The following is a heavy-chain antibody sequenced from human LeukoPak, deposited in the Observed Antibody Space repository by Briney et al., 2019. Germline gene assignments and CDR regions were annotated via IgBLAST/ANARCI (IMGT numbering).Heavy chain of an antibody. CDR1: GGSISSGDYY. V-gene: IGHV4-30-4*08. Sequence: SETLSLTCTVSGGSISSGDYYWGWIRQPPGKGLEGIEYIYYSGSTYYNPSLKSRVTISVDTSKIQFSLKLSSVTAADTAVYYCARDYTYGDYTNWYFDLWGRGTLVTVSS. CDR3: ARDYTYGDYTNWYFDL. CDR2: IYYSGST. D-gene: IGHD4-17*01. J-gene: IGHJ2*01.